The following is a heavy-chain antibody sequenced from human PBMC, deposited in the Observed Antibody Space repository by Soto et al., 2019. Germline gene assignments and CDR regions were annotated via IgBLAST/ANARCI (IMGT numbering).Heavy chain of an antibody. V-gene: IGHV4-39*01. Sequence: QVQLQESGPGLVKPSETLSLSCTVSGVSISSSDYYWGWIRQPPGKGLEWIGNIYYSGSTYYNPSLKSRVTISVDTSENQFSLKLSSVTAADTAVYYCARRDSWDSVWLDPWGQGTLVTVSS. D-gene: IGHD6-13*01. CDR3: ARRDSWDSVWLDP. J-gene: IGHJ5*02. CDR2: IYYSGST. CDR1: GVSISSSDYY.